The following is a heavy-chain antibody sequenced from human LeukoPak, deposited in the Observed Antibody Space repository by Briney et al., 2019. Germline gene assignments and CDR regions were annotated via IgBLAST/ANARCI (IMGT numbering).Heavy chain of an antibody. CDR2: IYYSGST. CDR3: ARVQSPGYSYGPFDY. D-gene: IGHD5-18*01. Sequence: SETLSLTCNVTGGSISSSSYYWGCIRQPPGKGLECIGSIYYSGSTYYNPSLKSRVTISVDTSNNQFSLKLTSVTAADTAVYYCARVQSPGYSYGPFDYWCQGTLVTVSS. J-gene: IGHJ4*02. CDR1: GGSISSSSYY. V-gene: IGHV4-39*07.